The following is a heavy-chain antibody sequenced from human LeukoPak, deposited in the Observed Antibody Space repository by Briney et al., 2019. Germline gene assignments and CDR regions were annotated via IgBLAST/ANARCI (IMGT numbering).Heavy chain of an antibody. Sequence: GASVKVSCKASGYTFTSYAMNWVRQAPGQGLEWMGWINTNTGNPTYAQGFTGRFIFSLDTSVSTAYLQISSLKAEDTAVYYCARGVLLDYGDWVRAENWFDPWGQGTLVTVSS. V-gene: IGHV7-4-1*02. D-gene: IGHD4-17*01. CDR3: ARGVLLDYGDWVRAENWFDP. J-gene: IGHJ5*02. CDR2: INTNTGNP. CDR1: GYTFTSYA.